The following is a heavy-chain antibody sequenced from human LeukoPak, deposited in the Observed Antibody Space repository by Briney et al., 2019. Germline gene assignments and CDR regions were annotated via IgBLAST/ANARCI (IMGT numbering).Heavy chain of an antibody. CDR3: ARNSGSYSAEDASDI. D-gene: IGHD1-26*01. Sequence: GGSLRLSCAASGFTFSSYSMNWVRQAPGKGLEWVSSISSSSSYIYYADSVKGRFTISRDNAKNSLYLQMNSLRAEDTAVYYCARNSGSYSAEDASDIWGQGTMVTVSS. CDR2: ISSSSSYI. CDR1: GFTFSSYS. J-gene: IGHJ3*02. V-gene: IGHV3-21*01.